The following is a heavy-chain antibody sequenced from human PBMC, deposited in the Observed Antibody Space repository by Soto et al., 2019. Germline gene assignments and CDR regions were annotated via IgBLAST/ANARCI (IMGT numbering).Heavy chain of an antibody. CDR3: ARDWILMKFYGSGSYSSDY. Sequence: HPGGSLRLSCAASGFTVSSNYMSWVRQAPGKGLEWVSVIYSGGSTYYADSVKGRFTISRDNSKNTLYLQMNSLRAEDTAVYYCARDWILMKFYGSGSYSSDYWGQGTLVTVSS. D-gene: IGHD3-10*01. J-gene: IGHJ4*02. CDR1: GFTVSSNY. V-gene: IGHV3-66*01. CDR2: IYSGGST.